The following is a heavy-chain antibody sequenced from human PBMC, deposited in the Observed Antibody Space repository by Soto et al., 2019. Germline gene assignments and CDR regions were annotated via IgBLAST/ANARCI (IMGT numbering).Heavy chain of an antibody. Sequence: PGGSLRLSCAASGFTFSSYGMHWVRQAPGKGLEWVAVISYDGSNKYYADSVKGRFTISRDNSKNTLYLQMNSLRAEDTAVYYCAKSYSGYDQVWNFDYWGQGTLVTVSS. CDR1: GFTFSSYG. CDR2: ISYDGSNK. D-gene: IGHD5-12*01. CDR3: AKSYSGYDQVWNFDY. J-gene: IGHJ4*02. V-gene: IGHV3-30*18.